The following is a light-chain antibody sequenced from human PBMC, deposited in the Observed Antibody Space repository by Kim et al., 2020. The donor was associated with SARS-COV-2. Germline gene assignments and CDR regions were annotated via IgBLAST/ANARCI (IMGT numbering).Light chain of an antibody. CDR3: QQSNITPYT. V-gene: IGKV1-39*01. CDR2: EAS. Sequence: SESVGNKVTITCRASESIDKYLNWYQQKAGEAPKLLIYEASSLQSGVPSRFSGSRSGTDFTLIISSLQPEDSASYYCQQSNITPYTFGQGTKLEIK. CDR1: ESIDKY. J-gene: IGKJ2*01.